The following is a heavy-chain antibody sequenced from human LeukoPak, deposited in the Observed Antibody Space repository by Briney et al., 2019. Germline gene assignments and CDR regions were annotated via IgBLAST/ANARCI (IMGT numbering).Heavy chain of an antibody. J-gene: IGHJ3*02. V-gene: IGHV4-61*02. Sequence: SETLSLTCTVSGGSLSSGSDYWSWIRQSAGKGLEWIGRIYASGSTNYNPSLKSRVTISVDTSKNQFSLRLSSVTAADTAVYYCARCSYGDYGCGAFDIWGQGTMVTVSS. CDR2: IYASGST. CDR1: GGSLSSGSDY. D-gene: IGHD4-17*01. CDR3: ARCSYGDYGCGAFDI.